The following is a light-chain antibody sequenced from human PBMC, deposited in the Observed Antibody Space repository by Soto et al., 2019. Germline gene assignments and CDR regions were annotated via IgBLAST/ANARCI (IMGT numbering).Light chain of an antibody. CDR2: EDS. Sequence: NFMLTQPHSVSESPGKTVSIPCTRSSGSIASDYVQWYQQRPGSAPINVIFEDSQRPSGVPDRFSGSIDTSSNSAYLTISRLTTEDEADFYCQSVDGKNVVFGGGTKLTVL. V-gene: IGLV6-57*04. J-gene: IGLJ2*01. CDR1: SGSIASDY. CDR3: QSVDGKNVV.